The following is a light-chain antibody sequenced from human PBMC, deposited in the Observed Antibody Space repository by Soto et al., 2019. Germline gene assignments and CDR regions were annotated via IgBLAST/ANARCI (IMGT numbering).Light chain of an antibody. CDR3: SSYAGSTTLV. Sequence: SVLTQPPSASGSPGQSVTISCTGTSSDVGGYNYVSWYQQYPGKAPKLMIYEVTKRPSGVPDRFSGSKSGNTASLTVSGLQAEDEADYYCSSYAGSTTLVFGTGTQVTVL. J-gene: IGLJ1*01. CDR2: EVT. CDR1: SSDVGGYNY. V-gene: IGLV2-8*01.